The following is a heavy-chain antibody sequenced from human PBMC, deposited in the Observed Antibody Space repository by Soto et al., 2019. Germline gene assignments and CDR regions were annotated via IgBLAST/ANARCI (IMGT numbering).Heavy chain of an antibody. V-gene: IGHV3-30-3*01. Sequence: PGGSLRLSCAASGFTFSSYAMHWVRQAPGKGLEWVAVISYDGSNKYYADSVKGRFTISRDNSKNTLYLQMNSLRAEDTAVYYCARDKNYYGSGSYPYYYYGMDVWGQGTTVTVSS. CDR2: ISYDGSNK. CDR1: GFTFSSYA. CDR3: ARDKNYYGSGSYPYYYYGMDV. D-gene: IGHD3-10*01. J-gene: IGHJ6*02.